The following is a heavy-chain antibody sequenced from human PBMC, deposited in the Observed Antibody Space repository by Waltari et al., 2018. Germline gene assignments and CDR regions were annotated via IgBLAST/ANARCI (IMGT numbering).Heavy chain of an antibody. CDR3: ATALPGWSGFIDYMDV. V-gene: IGHV1-69-2*01. Sequence: EVQRVRSGAEVRKLGATWKLSAKVLGSTSTNYYCSGWHQAPGNGLGWWGRFNLEEGETKYGEKFQGRVNITADTSTDTAYMGLSSLRSEDTAVYYCATALPGWSGFIDYMDVWGKGTTVTVSS. CDR1: GSTSTNYY. CDR2: FNLEEGET. J-gene: IGHJ6*03. D-gene: IGHD3-3*01.